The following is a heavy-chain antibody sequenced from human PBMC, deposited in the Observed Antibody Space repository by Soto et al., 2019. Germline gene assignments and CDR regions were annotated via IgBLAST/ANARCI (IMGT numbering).Heavy chain of an antibody. Sequence: SETLSLTCTVSGGSINSYFWTWIRQPPGKGLEWIASIYYSGSTDYNPSLKSRVTLSVDTSKNQFSLKLSSVTAADTAVYYCARASSSFRTFDPWGQGTLVTVSS. CDR2: IYYSGST. CDR1: GGSINSYF. J-gene: IGHJ5*02. V-gene: IGHV4-59*08. D-gene: IGHD6-13*01. CDR3: ARASSSFRTFDP.